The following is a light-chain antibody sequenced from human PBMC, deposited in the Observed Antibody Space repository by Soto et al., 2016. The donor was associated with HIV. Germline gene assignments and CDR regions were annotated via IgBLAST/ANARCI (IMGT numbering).Light chain of an antibody. CDR2: DDS. V-gene: IGLV3-21*03. Sequence: SYELTQPPSVSVAPGKTARIACGGNNIGNKNVHWYRQKPGQAPVLVVYDDSDRPSGIPERSSGSNSGNTATLTISRVEAGDEADYYCQVWDSSDDHVVFGGGTKLTVL. CDR1: NIGNKN. CDR3: QVWDSSDDHVV. J-gene: IGLJ2*01.